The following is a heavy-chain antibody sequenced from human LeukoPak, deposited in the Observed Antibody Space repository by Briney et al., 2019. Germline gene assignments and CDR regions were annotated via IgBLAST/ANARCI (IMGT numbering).Heavy chain of an antibody. CDR2: ISYDGSNK. CDR1: GFTFSSYG. CDR3: AMSGVGANHVFDY. J-gene: IGHJ4*02. D-gene: IGHD1-26*01. Sequence: GGSLRLSCAASGFTFSSYGMHWVRQAPGKGLEWVAVISYDGSNKYYADSVKGRFTISRDNSKNTLYLQMNSLRADDTAVYYCAMSGVGANHVFDYWGQGTLVTVSS. V-gene: IGHV3-30*03.